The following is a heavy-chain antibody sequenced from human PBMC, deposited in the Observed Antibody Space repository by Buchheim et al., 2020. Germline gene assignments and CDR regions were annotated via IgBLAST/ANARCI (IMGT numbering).Heavy chain of an antibody. CDR1: GFTFSSYA. CDR3: ASRTQAKQNWFDP. D-gene: IGHD1-14*01. V-gene: IGHV3-23*01. CDR2: ISGSGGST. J-gene: IGHJ5*02. Sequence: EVQLLESGGGLVQPGGSLRLSCAASGFTFSSYAMSWVRQAPGKGLEWVSAISGSGGSTYYADSVKGQFTISRDNSRNTVFWQMNSLRVEDTAVYYCASRTQAKQNWFDPWGQGTL.